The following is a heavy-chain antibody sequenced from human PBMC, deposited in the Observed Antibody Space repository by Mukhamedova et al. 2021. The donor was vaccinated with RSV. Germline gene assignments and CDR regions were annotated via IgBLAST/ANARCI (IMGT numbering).Heavy chain of an antibody. CDR2: ISASGNS. D-gene: IGHD5-24*01. J-gene: IGHJ4*02. V-gene: IGHV4-4*07. CDR3: VSSNRGRWHGIWDS. Sequence: GLEWIGRISASGNSNYNPSLKSRVTMAVDTSKDQFSLNLSSVTAADTAVYYCVSSNRGRWHGIWDSWGQGALVSVSS.